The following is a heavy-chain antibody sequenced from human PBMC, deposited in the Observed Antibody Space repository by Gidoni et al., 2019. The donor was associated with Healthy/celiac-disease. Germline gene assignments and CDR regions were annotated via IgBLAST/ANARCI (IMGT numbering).Heavy chain of an antibody. Sequence: QVQLVESGGGVVQPGRSLRLACAAAGFTFSSSAMPWVRQAPGKGLEWVAVISDDGSNKYYADSVKGLFTISRDNSKNTLYLQMNSLRAEDTAVYYCARDGVQLWPTASYYYYGMDVWGQGTTVTVSS. CDR2: ISDDGSNK. CDR1: GFTFSSSA. D-gene: IGHD5-18*01. V-gene: IGHV3-30-3*01. J-gene: IGHJ6*02. CDR3: ARDGVQLWPTASYYYYGMDV.